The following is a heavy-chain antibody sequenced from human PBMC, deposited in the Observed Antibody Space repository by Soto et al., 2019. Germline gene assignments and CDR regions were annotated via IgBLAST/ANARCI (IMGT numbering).Heavy chain of an antibody. CDR2: IWYDGSIK. Sequence: QMQLVESGGGVVQPGRSLRLSCEASGFTFSSFSMHWVRQAPGKGLEWVAVIWYDGSIKYYADSVKGRFTISRDNSRNRLNLQAIRLRAEDTAVYYCARDGVPSVDGMDVWGQGTTVIVSS. CDR1: GFTFSSFS. D-gene: IGHD3-16*01. J-gene: IGHJ6*02. V-gene: IGHV3-33*01. CDR3: ARDGVPSVDGMDV.